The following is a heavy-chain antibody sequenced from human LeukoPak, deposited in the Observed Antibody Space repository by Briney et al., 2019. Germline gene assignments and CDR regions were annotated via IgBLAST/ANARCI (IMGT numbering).Heavy chain of an antibody. CDR1: GYTFTGYY. D-gene: IGHD3-22*01. CDR2: INPNSGDT. Sequence: GASVKVSCKSSGYTFTGYYIHWVRQAPGQGLEWMRWINPNSGDTKYAQKFQGRVTVTRDKSISTAYMELSRLTSDDTAVYYCARGYDSGGYYLPDHWGQGTLVTVSS. J-gene: IGHJ4*02. V-gene: IGHV1-2*02. CDR3: ARGYDSGGYYLPDH.